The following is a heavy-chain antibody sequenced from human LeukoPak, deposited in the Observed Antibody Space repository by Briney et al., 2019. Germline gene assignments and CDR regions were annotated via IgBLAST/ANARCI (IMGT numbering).Heavy chain of an antibody. CDR2: MDPSGTQK. J-gene: IGHJ4*02. V-gene: IGHV3-7*01. CDR3: AIWTSANT. CDR1: GFTSHESW. Sequence: GGSLRLSCAAAGFTSHESWRNWVRQVPGKGLEWVANMDPSGTQKRYVDSVRGRFTISKDNSGTSFYLEMSSLTVDDTAIYYCAIWTSANTWGQGTLVTVSS. D-gene: IGHD1-1*01.